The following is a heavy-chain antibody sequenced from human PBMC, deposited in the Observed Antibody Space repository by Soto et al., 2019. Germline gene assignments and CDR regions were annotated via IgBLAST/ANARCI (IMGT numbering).Heavy chain of an antibody. V-gene: IGHV1-18*01. CDR1: GYTFTRYG. CDR3: AKNGQPPYYYYGLDV. CDR2: ISGYNGDT. J-gene: IGHJ6*02. D-gene: IGHD2-8*01. Sequence: ASVKVSCKASGYTFTRYGISWVRQAPGQGLEWMGWISGYNGDTNYAQKFQDRVSMTIDTSTGTAYMELRSLTSDDTAVYYCAKNGQPPYYYYGLDVWGQGTRVTVSS.